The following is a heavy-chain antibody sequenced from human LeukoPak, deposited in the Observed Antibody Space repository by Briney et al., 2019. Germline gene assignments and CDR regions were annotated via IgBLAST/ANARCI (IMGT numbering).Heavy chain of an antibody. Sequence: PSETLFLTCTVSGGSISSDYCTWIRQPAGKGLEWIGRIYTSGSTNYNPSLRSRVTMSVDTSKNQFSLNLSSVTAADTAVYYCARAPFRVGEPYYYYYYMDVWGKGTTVTVSS. CDR2: IYTSGST. CDR1: GGSISSDY. V-gene: IGHV4-4*07. CDR3: ARAPFRVGEPYYYYYYMDV. J-gene: IGHJ6*03. D-gene: IGHD1-26*01.